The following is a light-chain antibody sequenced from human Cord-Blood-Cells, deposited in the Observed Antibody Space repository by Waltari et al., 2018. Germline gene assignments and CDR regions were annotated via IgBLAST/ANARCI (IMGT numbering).Light chain of an antibody. CDR1: SSDVGSYNL. Sequence: QSALTQPASVSGSPGQSITISCTGTSSDVGSYNLVSWYHQHPGKAPKLMIYEVSKRPSGVSNRFSGSKSCNTASLTISGLQAEDEADYYCCSYAGSSTYVFGTGTKVTVL. CDR3: CSYAGSSTYV. J-gene: IGLJ1*01. V-gene: IGLV2-23*02. CDR2: EVS.